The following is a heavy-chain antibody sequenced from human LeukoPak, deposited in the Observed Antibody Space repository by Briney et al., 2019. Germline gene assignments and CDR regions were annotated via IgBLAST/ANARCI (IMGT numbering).Heavy chain of an antibody. J-gene: IGHJ2*01. CDR3: AAGGSSDWYFDL. CDR2: INHSGST. CDR1: GGSFSGYY. Sequence: PSETLSLTCAVYGGSFSGYYWSWIRQPPGKGLEWIGEINHSGSTNYNPSLKSRVTISVDTSKNQFSLKLSSVTAADTAVYYCAAGGSSDWYFDLWGRGTLVTVSS. D-gene: IGHD6-6*01. V-gene: IGHV4-34*01.